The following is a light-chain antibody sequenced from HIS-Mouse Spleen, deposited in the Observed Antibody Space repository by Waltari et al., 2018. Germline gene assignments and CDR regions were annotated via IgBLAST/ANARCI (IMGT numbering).Light chain of an antibody. CDR3: SSYTSSSTRV. CDR2: DVS. CDR1: SSDVGGYNY. V-gene: IGLV2-14*03. Sequence: CTGTSSDVGGYNYVSWYQQHPGKAPKLMIYDVSNRPSVVSNRFSGSKSGNAASLTISGLQAEDWADYYCSSYTSSSTRVFGGGTKLTVL. J-gene: IGLJ3*02.